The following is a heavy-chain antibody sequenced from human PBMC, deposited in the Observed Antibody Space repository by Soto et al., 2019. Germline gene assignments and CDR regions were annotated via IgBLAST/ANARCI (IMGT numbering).Heavy chain of an antibody. CDR1: GFTFSSYA. V-gene: IGHV3-23*01. J-gene: IGHJ4*02. CDR3: AKGSSSWSMAFDY. D-gene: IGHD6-13*01. Sequence: EVQLLESGGGLVQPGGSLRLSCAASGFTFSSYAMSWVRQAPGKGLEWVSAISGSGGSTYYADSVKGRFTISRDNSKNTLYLQMNSLKAEDTAVYYCAKGSSSWSMAFDYWCRGALVTVSS. CDR2: ISGSGGST.